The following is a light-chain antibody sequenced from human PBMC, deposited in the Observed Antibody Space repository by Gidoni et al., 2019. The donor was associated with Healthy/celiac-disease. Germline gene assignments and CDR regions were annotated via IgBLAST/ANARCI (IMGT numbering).Light chain of an antibody. CDR1: QGISSA. J-gene: IGKJ3*01. CDR2: DAS. V-gene: IGKV1-13*02. CDR3: KQFNSYPFT. Sequence: AIQLTQSPSSLSASVGDRVTITCRASQGISSALAWYQQKPGKAPKLLIYDASSLESGVPSRFSGRGSGTDFTLTISSLQTEDFATYYCKQFNSYPFTFGPGTKVDIK.